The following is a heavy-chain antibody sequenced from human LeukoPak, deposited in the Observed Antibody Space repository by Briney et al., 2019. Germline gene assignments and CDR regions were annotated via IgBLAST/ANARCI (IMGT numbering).Heavy chain of an antibody. J-gene: IGHJ4*02. CDR2: TYHNGSP. V-gene: IGHV4/OR15-8*01. CDR1: GALLSSTDW. CDR3: ARMYIDSGAFDY. Sequence: SETLSLTCTVSGALLSSTDWWSWIRQSPEKGLEWIGETYHNGSPNYSPSLKRRATVSLDNNQFSLILKSVTAADTAVYYCARMYIDSGAFDYWGQGTLVAVSS. D-gene: IGHD3-9*01.